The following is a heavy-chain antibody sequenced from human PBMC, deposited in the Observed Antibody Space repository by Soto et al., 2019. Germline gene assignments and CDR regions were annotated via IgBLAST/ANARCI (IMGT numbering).Heavy chain of an antibody. CDR3: ARHEVTMAYYFDY. J-gene: IGHJ4*02. CDR1: GGSISSYY. CDR2: IYYSGST. V-gene: IGHV4-59*08. Sequence: QVQLQESGPGLVKPSETLSLTCTVSGGSISSYYWSWIRQPPGKGLEWIGYIYYSGSTTYNPSLKSRVTISVDTSKNQRSLYLSSVTAADTAVYYCARHEVTMAYYFDYWGQGTLVTVSS. D-gene: IGHD3-10*01.